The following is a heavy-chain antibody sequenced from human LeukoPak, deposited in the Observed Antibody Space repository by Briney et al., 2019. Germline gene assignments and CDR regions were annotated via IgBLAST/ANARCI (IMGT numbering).Heavy chain of an antibody. CDR2: INPHSGGT. Sequence: VSVKVSCKASGYTFTDYYMHWVRQAPGQGLEWMGLINPHSGGTTYAQKFQGRVTMTWDTSVSTGCMEVSSLRSDDTAVYYCARPSYCGANCYYFFDHWGQGTLVTVSS. D-gene: IGHD2-21*02. J-gene: IGHJ4*02. CDR1: GYTFTDYY. V-gene: IGHV1-2*02. CDR3: ARPSYCGANCYYFFDH.